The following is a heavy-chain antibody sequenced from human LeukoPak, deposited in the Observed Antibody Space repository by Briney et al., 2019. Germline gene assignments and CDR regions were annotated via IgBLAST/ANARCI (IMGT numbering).Heavy chain of an antibody. CDR2: INHNGNVN. Sequence: GGSLRLSCAASGFTFSSYWMNWARQAPGKGLEWVASINHNGNVNYYVDSVKGRFTISRDNAKNLLYLQMSNLRAEDTAVYFCARGGGLDVWGQGATVTVSS. V-gene: IGHV3-7*03. J-gene: IGHJ6*02. CDR1: GFTFSSYW. D-gene: IGHD3-16*01. CDR3: ARGGGLDV.